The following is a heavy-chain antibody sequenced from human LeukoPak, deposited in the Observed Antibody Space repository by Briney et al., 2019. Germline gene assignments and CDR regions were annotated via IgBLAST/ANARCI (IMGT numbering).Heavy chain of an antibody. CDR2: INHSGST. D-gene: IGHD2-15*01. Sequence: SETLSLTCAVYGGSFSGYYWGWIRQPPGKGLEWIGEINHSGSTNYNPSLKSRVTISVDTSKSQFSLKLSSVTAADTAVYYCARGRVVVVAATSGYYYGMDVWGQGTTVTVSS. J-gene: IGHJ6*02. CDR3: ARGRVVVVAATSGYYYGMDV. CDR1: GGSFSGYY. V-gene: IGHV4-34*01.